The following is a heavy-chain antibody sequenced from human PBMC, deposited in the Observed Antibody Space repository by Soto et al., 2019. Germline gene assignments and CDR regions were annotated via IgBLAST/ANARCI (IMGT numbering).Heavy chain of an antibody. J-gene: IGHJ4*02. CDR2: TYYIGNT. CDR1: GGSINSGGYY. Sequence: QVQLQESGPGLIKPSQTLTLTCTVSGGSINSGGYYWNWIRQHPGNGLEWIGYTYYIGNTYYNPSLNSRVTISADTSKNQFSLKPSSVTDADKAVYYCARLSSSGWPIEYWGQGTLGTVSS. V-gene: IGHV4-31*03. D-gene: IGHD6-19*01. CDR3: ARLSSSGWPIEY.